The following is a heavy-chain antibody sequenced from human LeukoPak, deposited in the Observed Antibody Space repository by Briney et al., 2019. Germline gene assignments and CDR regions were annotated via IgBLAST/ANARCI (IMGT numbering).Heavy chain of an antibody. Sequence: PGGSLRLSCAASGFTFSSYAMPWVRQAPGKGLEWVAVISYDGSNKYYADSVKGRFTISRDNSKNTLYLQMNSLRAEDTAVYYCAREEYYYDSSGPSAGEYFQHWGQGTLVTVSS. V-gene: IGHV3-30-3*01. D-gene: IGHD3-22*01. J-gene: IGHJ1*01. CDR2: ISYDGSNK. CDR3: AREEYYYDSSGPSAGEYFQH. CDR1: GFTFSSYA.